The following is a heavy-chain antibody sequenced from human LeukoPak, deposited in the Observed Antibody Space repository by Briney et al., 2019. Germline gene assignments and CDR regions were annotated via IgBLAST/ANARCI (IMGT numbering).Heavy chain of an antibody. CDR3: ARDSGYDFDY. CDR2: IKQDGSEK. D-gene: IGHD5-12*01. J-gene: IGHJ4*02. CDR1: GFTFSRYW. V-gene: IGHV3-7*03. Sequence: GGSLRLSCAASGFTFSRYWMRWVRQAPGKGREWVANIKQDGSEKYYVDSVKGRFTISRDNAKNSLYLQMNSPRAEDTAVYYCARDSGYDFDYWGQGTLVTVSS.